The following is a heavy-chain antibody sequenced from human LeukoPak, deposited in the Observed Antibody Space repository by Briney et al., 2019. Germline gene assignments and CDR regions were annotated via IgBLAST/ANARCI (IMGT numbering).Heavy chain of an antibody. CDR2: IYYSGST. Sequence: PSETLSLTCAVYGGSFSGYYWSWIRQPPGKGLEWIGYIYYSGSTNYNPSLKSRVTMSVDTSKNQFSLKLSSVTAADTAVYYCARAWVNYGMDVWGQGTTVTVSS. V-gene: IGHV4-59*12. CDR1: GGSFSGYY. CDR3: ARAWVNYGMDV. D-gene: IGHD3-22*01. J-gene: IGHJ6*02.